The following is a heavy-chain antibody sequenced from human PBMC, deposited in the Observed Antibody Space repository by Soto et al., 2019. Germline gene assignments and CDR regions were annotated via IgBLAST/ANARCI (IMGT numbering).Heavy chain of an antibody. Sequence: EVQLVQSGAEVKKPGESLKISCKGSGYTFTDYWIGWVRQLPGKGLEWMGIIYPGDSDTRYSPSFQGHVTITVDKSTNTAYLQWNTLRASDTAMYYCARHLSNFQYYYYAMDVWGQGTTVTVSS. CDR3: ARHLSNFQYYYYAMDV. V-gene: IGHV5-51*01. CDR1: GYTFTDYW. D-gene: IGHD4-4*01. CDR2: IYPGDSDT. J-gene: IGHJ6*02.